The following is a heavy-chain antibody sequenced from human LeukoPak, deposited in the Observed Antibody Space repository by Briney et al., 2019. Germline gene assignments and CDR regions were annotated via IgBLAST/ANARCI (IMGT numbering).Heavy chain of an antibody. V-gene: IGHV3-48*03. J-gene: IGHJ4*02. CDR1: GFTFSSYE. CDR2: ISSSGSTI. Sequence: GGSLRLSCAASGFTFSSYEMNWVRQAPGKGLEWVSYISSSGSTIYYADSVKGRFTITRDNAKNSLYLQMNSLRAEDTAVYYCARDNYDILTGYLTNYFDYWGQGTLVTVSS. D-gene: IGHD3-9*01. CDR3: ARDNYDILTGYLTNYFDY.